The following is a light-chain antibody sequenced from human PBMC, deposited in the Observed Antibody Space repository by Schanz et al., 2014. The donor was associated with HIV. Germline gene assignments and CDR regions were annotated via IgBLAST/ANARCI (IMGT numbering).Light chain of an antibody. J-gene: IGLJ2*01. Sequence: QSALTQPASVSGSPGQSITISCTGTRSDVGSYNLVSWYQQHPGKAPKLMIYDVSNRPSGVSNRFSGSKSGNTASLTISGLQAEDEADYYCSSYTSSSTLVVFGGGTKLTVL. CDR1: RSDVGSYNL. V-gene: IGLV2-14*02. CDR2: DVS. CDR3: SSYTSSSTLVV.